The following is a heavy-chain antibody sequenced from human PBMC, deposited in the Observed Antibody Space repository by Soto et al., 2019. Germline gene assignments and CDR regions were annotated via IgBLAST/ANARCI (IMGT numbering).Heavy chain of an antibody. J-gene: IGHJ3*02. Sequence: QITLKESGPTLVKPTQTLTLTCTFSGFSLSTRAVGVGWIRPPQGKALQWLALIYWNDDMRDSPSLKHRLTITKDTSKNHVDLTMTNMDPVDTATYYCAHRHELGSFDIWGQGTKVTVSS. V-gene: IGHV2-5*01. CDR1: GFSLSTRAVG. CDR2: IYWNDDM. CDR3: AHRHELGSFDI. D-gene: IGHD1-26*01.